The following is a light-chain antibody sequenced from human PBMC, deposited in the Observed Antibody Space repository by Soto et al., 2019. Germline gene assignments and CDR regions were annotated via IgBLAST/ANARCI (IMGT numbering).Light chain of an antibody. CDR3: QQTYSTPFT. CDR1: QSSSSF. Sequence: DIQMTQSPPSLSASVGDRVTITCRASQSSSSFLNWYQQKPGKAPKLLIYAASSLQSGVPSRFSGSGSGTDFTLTISSLQPEDFATYYCQQTYSTPFTFGGGTKVEIK. J-gene: IGKJ4*01. V-gene: IGKV1-39*01. CDR2: AAS.